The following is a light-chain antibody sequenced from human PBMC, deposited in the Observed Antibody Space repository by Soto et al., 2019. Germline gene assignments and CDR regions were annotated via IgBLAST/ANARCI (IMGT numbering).Light chain of an antibody. Sequence: DIQMTQSPASLSSSVGDRVTITCRASQGISDDLAWYQQKPGKVPKLLIYAASTLQSGVPSRFSGSGSGTDFTLTISSLQPEDVATYYCQKYNSASWTFGQGTKVDIK. J-gene: IGKJ1*01. CDR3: QKYNSASWT. CDR1: QGISDD. CDR2: AAS. V-gene: IGKV1-27*01.